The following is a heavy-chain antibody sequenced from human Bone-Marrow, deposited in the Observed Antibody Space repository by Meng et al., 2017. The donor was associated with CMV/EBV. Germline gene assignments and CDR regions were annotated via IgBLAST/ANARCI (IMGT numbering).Heavy chain of an antibody. D-gene: IGHD2-2*01. CDR2: IDHSGST. CDR1: GGSFSAYY. V-gene: IGHV4-34*01. CDR3: ARDRRRRYCSSTSCYFALFDY. J-gene: IGHJ4*02. Sequence: SETLSLTCAVYGGSFSAYYWSWIRQPPGKGLEWIGEIDHSGSTNYHPSLKSRVTISVDTSKNQFSLKLSSVTAADTAVYYCARDRRRRYCSSTSCYFALFDYWGQGTLVTVSS.